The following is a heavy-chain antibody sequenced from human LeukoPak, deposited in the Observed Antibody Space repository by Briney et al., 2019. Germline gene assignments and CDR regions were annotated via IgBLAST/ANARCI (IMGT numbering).Heavy chain of an antibody. D-gene: IGHD2-2*01. J-gene: IGHJ5*02. Sequence: PSETLSLTCTVSGGSISSNNWWNWVRQPPGKGLEWIGEIYHSGSTNYNPSLKSRVTVSVDKSRNQFSLKLSSVTAADTAVYYCARSEDYASNWYGNWGQGTLVTVSS. CDR1: GGSISSNNW. CDR3: ARSEDYASNWYGN. V-gene: IGHV4-4*02. CDR2: IYHSGST.